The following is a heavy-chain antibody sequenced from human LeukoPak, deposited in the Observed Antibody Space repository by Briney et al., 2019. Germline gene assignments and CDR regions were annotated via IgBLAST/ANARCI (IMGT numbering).Heavy chain of an antibody. V-gene: IGHV3-33*01. CDR2: ILFYGSNK. D-gene: IGHD6-19*01. Sequence: XVRQAPXXXXXXXAVILFYGSNKYYAVSVKGRFTISRDNSKNTLYLQMNSLSADDTAVYYCAREAQGSGWYTDYWGQGTLVTVSS. CDR3: AREAQGSGWYTDY. J-gene: IGHJ4*02.